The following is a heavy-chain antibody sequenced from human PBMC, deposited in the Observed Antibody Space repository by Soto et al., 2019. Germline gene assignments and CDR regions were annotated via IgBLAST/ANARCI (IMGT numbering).Heavy chain of an antibody. D-gene: IGHD3-16*01. CDR2: ISYDGSNK. J-gene: IGHJ4*02. CDR1: GFTFNTYG. CDR3: AKDGPGGTTGLDY. Sequence: GGSLILSCAAAGFTFNTYGMRWVRQAPGKGLEWVAVISYDGSNKYYADSVKGRFTISRDNSENTVYLQMNSLRAEDTAVFYCAKDGPGGTTGLDYWGQGTLVTVSS. V-gene: IGHV3-30*18.